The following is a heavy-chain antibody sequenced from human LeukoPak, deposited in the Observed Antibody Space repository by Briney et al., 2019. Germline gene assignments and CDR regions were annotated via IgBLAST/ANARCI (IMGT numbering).Heavy chain of an antibody. CDR2: INTGNDNT. V-gene: IGHV1-3*04. CDR1: GYTFTTYP. J-gene: IGHJ4*02. Sequence: ASVKVSCKASGYTFTTYPMYWVRQAPGQRLEWMGWINTGNDNTKYSQKFQGRITITRDTSASTAYMELSSLRSEDTAVYYCARGEYDSRETKFDYWGQGTLVTVSS. D-gene: IGHD1-1*01. CDR3: ARGEYDSRETKFDY.